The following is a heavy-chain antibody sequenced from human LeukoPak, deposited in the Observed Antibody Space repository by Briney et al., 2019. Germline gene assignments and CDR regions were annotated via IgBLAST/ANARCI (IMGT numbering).Heavy chain of an antibody. CDR3: ARGDVILWELEGQHAFDI. J-gene: IGHJ3*02. CDR1: GFTFSSYS. CDR2: ISSSSSYI. V-gene: IGHV3-21*01. D-gene: IGHD1-26*01. Sequence: GGSLRLSCAASGFTFSSYSMNWVRQAPGKGLEWVSSISSSSSYIYYADSVKGRFTISRDNAKNSLYLQMNSLRAEDTAVYYCARGDVILWELEGQHAFDIWGQGTKVTVSS.